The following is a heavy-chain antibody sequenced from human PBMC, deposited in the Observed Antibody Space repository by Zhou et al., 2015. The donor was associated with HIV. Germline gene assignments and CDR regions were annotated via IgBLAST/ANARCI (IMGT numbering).Heavy chain of an antibody. J-gene: IGHJ2*01. CDR1: GGTFSTHG. D-gene: IGHD6-6*01. CDR3: ARDRGAARPDWRYFDL. CDR2: ITPVLGTT. V-gene: IGHV1-69*06. Sequence: QVQLVQSGAEVKKPGSSVEVSCKASGGTFSTHGITWVRQVPGQGLEWMGGITPVLGTTKYAQKFQGRVSITADRSTSTAYMELRSLRSEDTAVYYCARDRGAARPDWRYFDLWGRGTLVSVSP.